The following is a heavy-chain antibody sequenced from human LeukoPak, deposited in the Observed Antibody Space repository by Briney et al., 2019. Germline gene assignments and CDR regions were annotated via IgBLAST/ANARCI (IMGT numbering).Heavy chain of an antibody. V-gene: IGHV3-30*02. J-gene: IGHJ4*02. CDR3: AKDQCTRTSCDGYPGY. Sequence: PWGSLRLSCAASGFTFSSYGMHWVRQAPGKGLEWVAFIHFVGSTKYSGDSVKGRFTISRDNSKNTLYLQMNSLRPEDTAVYYCAKDQCTRTSCDGYPGYWGQGSLVTVSS. CDR1: GFTFSSYG. CDR2: IHFVGSTK. D-gene: IGHD2-2*01.